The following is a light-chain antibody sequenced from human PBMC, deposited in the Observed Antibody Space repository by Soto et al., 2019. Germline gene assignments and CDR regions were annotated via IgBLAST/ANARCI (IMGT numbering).Light chain of an antibody. CDR2: WAS. V-gene: IGKV4-1*01. Sequence: DIVMTQSPDSLAVSLGERATINCKSSQSLLYSSNNKNYLAWYQQKSGQPPKLLIYWASTRESGVPDRFSGSGSGTDFTLTISSLQAEDVAVYYCQQYYNSTTPPTFGQGTKLEIK. CDR1: QSLLYSSNNKNY. CDR3: QQYYNSTTPPT. J-gene: IGKJ2*01.